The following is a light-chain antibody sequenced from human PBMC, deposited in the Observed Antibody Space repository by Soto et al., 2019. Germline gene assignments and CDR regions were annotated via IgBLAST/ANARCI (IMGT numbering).Light chain of an antibody. CDR1: SSDVGVYNY. V-gene: IGLV2-14*01. CDR3: NSYTSNNTYV. J-gene: IGLJ1*01. CDR2: EVS. Sequence: QSVLTQPASVSGSPGQSITISCTGTSSDVGVYNYASWYQQQSGKAPKLMIHEVSNRTSGVSNRFSGSKSGNTASLTISGLQAEDEADYYCNSYTSNNTYVFGTGTKVTV.